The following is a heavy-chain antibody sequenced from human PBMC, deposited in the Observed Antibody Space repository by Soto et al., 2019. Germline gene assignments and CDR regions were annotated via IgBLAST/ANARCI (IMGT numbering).Heavy chain of an antibody. CDR2: IIPIFGTA. CDR1: GATFHSYA. CDR3: ARDRVPRDYGDSEA. J-gene: IGHJ5*02. V-gene: IGHV1-69*12. Sequence: QVQLVQSGSEVKKPGSSVKVSCKAFGATFHSYAISWVRQAPGQGLEWMGGIIPIFGTAYYAQKFQGRVTTTADESTTTAYMELTSLTSEDPAVYCCARDRVPRDYGDSEAWGQGTLVTVSS. D-gene: IGHD4-17*01.